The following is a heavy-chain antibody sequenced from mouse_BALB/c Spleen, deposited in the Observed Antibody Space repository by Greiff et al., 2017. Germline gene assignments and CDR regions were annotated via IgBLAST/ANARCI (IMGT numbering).Heavy chain of an antibody. CDR2: INPGSGGT. CDR3: ARYYGSSYAMDY. CDR1: GYAFTNYL. J-gene: IGHJ4*01. V-gene: IGHV1-54*03. D-gene: IGHD1-1*01. Sequence: QVQLQQSGAELVRPGTSVKASCKASGYAFTNYLIEWVKQRPGQGLEWIGVINPGSGGTNYNEKFKGKATLTADKSSSTAYMQLSSLTSDDSAVYFCARYYGSSYAMDYWGQGTSVTVSS.